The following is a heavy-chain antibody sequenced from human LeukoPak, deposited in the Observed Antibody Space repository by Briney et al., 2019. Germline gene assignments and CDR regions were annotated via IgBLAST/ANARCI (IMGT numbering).Heavy chain of an antibody. Sequence: GGSLRLSCVAPGFTFSNYAMCWVRQAPGKGLELVSGIYGSDDKTVYGDAVKGRFTISRDNSKNTLYLQMNSLRADDTPVYYCAKTQGYYDAWGQGALVTVSS. J-gene: IGHJ5*02. CDR2: IYGSDDKT. V-gene: IGHV3-23*01. CDR3: AKTQGYYDA. CDR1: GFTFSNYA. D-gene: IGHD2-15*01.